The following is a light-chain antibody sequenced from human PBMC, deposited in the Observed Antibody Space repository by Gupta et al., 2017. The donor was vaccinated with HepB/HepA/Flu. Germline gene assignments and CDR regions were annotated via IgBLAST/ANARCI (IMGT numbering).Light chain of an antibody. CDR3: QQYVTSPRT. V-gene: IGKV3-20*01. CDR2: GAS. CDR1: QSLSSNY. J-gene: IGKJ1*01. Sequence: EIVLTQSPGTLSLSPGERATLSCRASQSLSSNYLAWYQQKPGQAPRLLIYGASSRATGIPDRFSGSGSGTXFTLSIXRLEPEDFPVHYCQQYVTSPRTFGXGTKVEIK.